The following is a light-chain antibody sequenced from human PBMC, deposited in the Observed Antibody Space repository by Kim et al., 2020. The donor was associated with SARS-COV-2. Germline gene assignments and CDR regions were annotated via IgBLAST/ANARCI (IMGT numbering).Light chain of an antibody. Sequence: SYELTQPPSVSVSPGQTASITCSGDKLGDKYACWYQQKPGQSPVLVIYLDSKRPSGIPERFSGPNSGNTATLTISGTQAMDEADYYCQAWDSSTVVFGGG. V-gene: IGLV3-1*01. CDR3: QAWDSSTVV. CDR2: LDS. CDR1: KLGDKY. J-gene: IGLJ2*01.